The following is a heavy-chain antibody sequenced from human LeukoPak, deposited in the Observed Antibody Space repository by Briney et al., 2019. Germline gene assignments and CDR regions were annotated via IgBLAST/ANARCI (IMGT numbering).Heavy chain of an antibody. D-gene: IGHD6-13*01. CDR1: GFTFSSYG. J-gene: IGHJ4*02. Sequence: GGSLRLSCAASGFTFSSYGMHWVRQAPGKGLEWVAYIQYDGSNEQYADSVKGRFSISRDNAKNTLYLQMNSLRAEDTAVYYCARGLSIAAAGISGYWGQGTLVTVSS. V-gene: IGHV3-30*02. CDR2: IQYDGSNE. CDR3: ARGLSIAAAGISGY.